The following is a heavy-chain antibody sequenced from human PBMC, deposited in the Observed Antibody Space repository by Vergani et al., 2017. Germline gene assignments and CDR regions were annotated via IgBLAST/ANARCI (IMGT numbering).Heavy chain of an antibody. CDR1: GFTFSSYW. D-gene: IGHD1-14*01. CDR2: IKQDGSEK. CDR3: ARENQDGIDYYYYGMDV. V-gene: IGHV3-7*03. J-gene: IGHJ6*02. Sequence: EVQLVESGGGLVQPGGSLRLSCAASGFTFSSYWMSWVRQAPGKGLEWVANIKQDGSEKYYVDSVKGRFTISRDNAKNSLYLQMNSLRAEDTAVYYCARENQDGIDYYYYGMDVWGQGTTVTVSS.